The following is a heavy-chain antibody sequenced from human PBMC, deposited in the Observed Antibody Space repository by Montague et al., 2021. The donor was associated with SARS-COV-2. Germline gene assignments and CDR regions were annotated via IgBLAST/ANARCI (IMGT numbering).Heavy chain of an antibody. J-gene: IGHJ4*02. CDR3: TRHVHMTWPEPSPGFDY. Sequence: SETLSLTCTVSGDSISSSSYNWGWIRQPPGKGLEWIGSVHYSGRPYYNPSLKSRVTIYVDTSKNQLSLNLISVTAADTAVYYCTRHVHMTWPEPSPGFDYWGQGTLVTVSS. CDR1: GDSISSSSYN. D-gene: IGHD1-1*01. CDR2: VHYSGRP. V-gene: IGHV4-39*01.